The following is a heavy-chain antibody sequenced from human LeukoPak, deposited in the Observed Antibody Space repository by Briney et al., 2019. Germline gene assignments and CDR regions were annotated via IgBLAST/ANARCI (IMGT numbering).Heavy chain of an antibody. CDR3: ARDISYYDFWSGYYTGQNFDY. Sequence: GGSLRLSCAASGFTFSSYAMSWVRQAPGKGLEWVSSISGSGGTTYYADSVKGRFTISRDNSKNTLYLQMNSLRAEDTAVYYCARDISYYDFWSGYYTGQNFDYWGQGTLVTVSS. D-gene: IGHD3-3*01. V-gene: IGHV3-23*01. J-gene: IGHJ4*02. CDR2: ISGSGGTT. CDR1: GFTFSSYA.